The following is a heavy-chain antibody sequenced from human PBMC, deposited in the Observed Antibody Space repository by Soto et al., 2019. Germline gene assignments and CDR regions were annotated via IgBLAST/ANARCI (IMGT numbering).Heavy chain of an antibody. CDR2: IRSGANNYLT. CDR1: GSRFGDTA. J-gene: IGHJ4*02. CDR3: ARGGGMGVNDF. Sequence: GKSLRLPXVDAGSRFGDTATYCVHKPPGKGLEWIARIRSGANNYLTAYPASVTGRFTISRDDSKNTTYLHMDGLSSVATAMYFCARGGGMGVNDFWGQGIMVTFSS. D-gene: IGHD3-16*01. V-gene: IGHV3-73*01.